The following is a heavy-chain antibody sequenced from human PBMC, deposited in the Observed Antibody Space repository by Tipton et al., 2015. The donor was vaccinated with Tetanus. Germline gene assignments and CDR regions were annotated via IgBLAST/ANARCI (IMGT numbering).Heavy chain of an antibody. CDR1: GYIFNNYW. J-gene: IGHJ4*02. CDR2: IYPGDSDT. CDR3: ARAHCTDGVCNFDF. Sequence: VQLVQSGGEVKKPGESLKISCKGSGYIFNNYWIGWVRQKPGKGLEWMGIIYPGDSDTRYSPSFQGQVTISVDKSINPAYLQWSSLKASDPSMFYCARAHCTDGVCNFDFWGQGALVTVAS. V-gene: IGHV5-51*01. D-gene: IGHD2-8*01.